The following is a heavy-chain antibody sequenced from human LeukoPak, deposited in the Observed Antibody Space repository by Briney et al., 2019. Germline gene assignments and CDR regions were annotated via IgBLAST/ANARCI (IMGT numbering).Heavy chain of an antibody. CDR1: GFTFSSHA. V-gene: IGHV3-30-3*01. CDR2: ISYDGSKK. Sequence: GRSLRLSCAASGFTFSSHAMHWVRQAPGKGLEWVAVISYDGSKKYYADSVKGRLTISRDNSKNTLYLQMNSLRAEDTAVYYCGRRFDYWGQGTLVTVSS. CDR3: GRRFDY. J-gene: IGHJ4*02.